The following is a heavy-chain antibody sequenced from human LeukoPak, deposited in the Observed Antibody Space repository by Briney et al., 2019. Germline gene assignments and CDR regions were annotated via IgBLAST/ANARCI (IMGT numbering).Heavy chain of an antibody. CDR2: IYYSGST. J-gene: IGHJ6*02. V-gene: IGHV4-39*07. CDR3: ARDGPAYYYGSGSYYGMDV. D-gene: IGHD3-10*01. CDR1: GGSISSSSYY. Sequence: SETLSLTCTVSGGSISSSSYYWGWIRQPPGKGLEWIGSIYYSGSTYYNPSLKSRVTISVDTSKNQFSLKLSFVTAADTAVYYCARDGPAYYYGSGSYYGMDVWGQGTTVTVSS.